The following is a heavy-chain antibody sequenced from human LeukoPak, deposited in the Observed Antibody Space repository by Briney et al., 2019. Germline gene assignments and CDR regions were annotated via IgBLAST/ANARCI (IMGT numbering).Heavy chain of an antibody. Sequence: SETLSLTCTVSGGSISSYYWSWIRQPPGKGLEWIGYIYYSGSTNYNPSLKSRVTISVDTSKNQFSLKLSSVTAADTAVYYCARQKIAAAANWFDPWGQGTLVTVSS. CDR1: GGSISSYY. V-gene: IGHV4-59*08. CDR3: ARQKIAAAANWFDP. CDR2: IYYSGST. J-gene: IGHJ5*02. D-gene: IGHD6-13*01.